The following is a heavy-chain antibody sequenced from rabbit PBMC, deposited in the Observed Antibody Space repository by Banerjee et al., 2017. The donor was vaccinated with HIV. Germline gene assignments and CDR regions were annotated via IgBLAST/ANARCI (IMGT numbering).Heavy chain of an antibody. D-gene: IGHD2-1*01. CDR3: ARGGGAAGDGYNL. J-gene: IGHJ4*01. CDR1: GFSFSSSYR. CDR2: INTNTGNT. Sequence: QEQLEESGGDLVKPEGSLTLTCKASGFSFSSSYRICWVRQAPGKGLEWIACINTNTGNTAYASWAKGPFPISKTSWPTVTLQMTSLTAADTATYFCARGGGAAGDGYNLWGPGTLVTVS. V-gene: IGHV1S45*01.